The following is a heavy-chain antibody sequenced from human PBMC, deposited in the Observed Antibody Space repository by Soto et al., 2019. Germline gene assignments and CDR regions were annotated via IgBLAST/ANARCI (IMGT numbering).Heavy chain of an antibody. Sequence: EVQLVESGGDLVQPGGSLRLSCAASGFTFSSYSMNWVRQAPGKGLEWVSYISRSSSTIYYADSVKGRFTISRDNDKGSLYLQMNSLRAEDTAVYYCAREVCYNYYYMDVWGKGTTVTASS. CDR3: AREVCYNYYYMDV. D-gene: IGHD2-8*01. CDR2: ISRSSSTI. J-gene: IGHJ6*03. CDR1: GFTFSSYS. V-gene: IGHV3-48*01.